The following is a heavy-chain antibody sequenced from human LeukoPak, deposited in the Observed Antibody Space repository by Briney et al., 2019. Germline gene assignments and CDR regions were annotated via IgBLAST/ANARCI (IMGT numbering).Heavy chain of an antibody. V-gene: IGHV4-59*01. CDR3: ARATYYDFWSGWRD. D-gene: IGHD3-3*01. CDR1: GDSITNYY. CDR2: VYDTGST. Sequence: KPSETLSLTCTVSGDSITNYYWSWIRQPPGKRLQWIGYVYDTGSTNYNPSLKSRVSISIDKSKNQFSLKLTSVTAADTAVYYCARATYYDFWSGWRDWGRGTLVTVSS. J-gene: IGHJ4*02.